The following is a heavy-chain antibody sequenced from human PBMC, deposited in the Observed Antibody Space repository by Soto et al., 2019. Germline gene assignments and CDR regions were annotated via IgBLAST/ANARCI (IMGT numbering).Heavy chain of an antibody. D-gene: IGHD3-22*01. CDR2: ISGSGVST. Sequence: PGGSLRLCCAASGFTFSSYAMSWVRQAPGKGLEWVSAISGSGVSTYYADSVKGRFTISRDNSKNTLYLQMNSLRAEDTAVYYCAKSPGMYYYDSSGHYHYAYWGQGTLVTVSS. CDR3: AKSPGMYYYDSSGHYHYAY. CDR1: GFTFSSYA. V-gene: IGHV3-23*01. J-gene: IGHJ4*02.